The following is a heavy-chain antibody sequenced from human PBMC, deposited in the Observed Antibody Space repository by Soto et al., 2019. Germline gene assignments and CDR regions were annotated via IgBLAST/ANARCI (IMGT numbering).Heavy chain of an antibody. V-gene: IGHV4-4*02. D-gene: IGHD3-10*01. CDR1: GGSISSSNW. Sequence: SETLSLTCAVSGGSISSSNWWSWVRQPPGKGLEWIGEIYHSGSTNYNPSLKSRVTISVDKSKNQFSLKLSSVTAADTAVYYCARSYMVRGVANWFDPWGLGTLVTVSS. CDR2: IYHSGST. J-gene: IGHJ5*02. CDR3: ARSYMVRGVANWFDP.